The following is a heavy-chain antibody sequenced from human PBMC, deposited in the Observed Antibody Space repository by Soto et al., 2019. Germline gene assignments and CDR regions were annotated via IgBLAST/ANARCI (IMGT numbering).Heavy chain of an antibody. CDR1: GYTFTSYG. CDR3: ARGDWWLFDY. V-gene: IGHV1-3*01. J-gene: IGHJ4*02. Sequence: EASVKVSCKASGYTFTSYGIHWVRQAPGQRLEWMGWINAGNGNTKYSQKFQGRVTITRDTSASTAYMELSSLKSEDTAVYYCARGDWWLFDYWGQGTLVTVSS. D-gene: IGHD2-8*02. CDR2: INAGNGNT.